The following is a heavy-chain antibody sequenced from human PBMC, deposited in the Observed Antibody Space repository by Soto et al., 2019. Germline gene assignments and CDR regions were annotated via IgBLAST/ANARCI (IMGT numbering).Heavy chain of an antibody. CDR3: TTGKPTNGPLWF. CDR1: GFTFSNAW. Sequence: EVQLVESGGGLVKPGGSLRLSCAASGFTFSNAWMSWVRQAPGKGLEWVGRIKSKTDGGTTDYAAPVKGRFTISRDDSKNTLYLQMISLKTEDTAVYYCTTGKPTNGPLWFGGQGTLVTVSS. CDR2: IKSKTDGGTT. J-gene: IGHJ4*02. D-gene: IGHD3-10*01. V-gene: IGHV3-15*01.